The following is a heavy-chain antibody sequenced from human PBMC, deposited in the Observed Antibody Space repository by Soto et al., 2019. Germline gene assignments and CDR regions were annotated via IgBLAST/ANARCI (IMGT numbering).Heavy chain of an antibody. V-gene: IGHV3-15*01. Sequence: GGSLRLSCAASGFTFSNAWMSWVRQAPGKGLEWVGRIKSKTDGGTTDYAAPVKGGLTISRDDSKNTLYLQMNSLKTEETAVYYCTTEKRIYYGSGRSDSEIYYMDVWGKGTTVTVSS. D-gene: IGHD3-10*01. CDR1: GFTFSNAW. J-gene: IGHJ6*03. CDR2: IKSKTDGGTT. CDR3: TTEKRIYYGSGRSDSEIYYMDV.